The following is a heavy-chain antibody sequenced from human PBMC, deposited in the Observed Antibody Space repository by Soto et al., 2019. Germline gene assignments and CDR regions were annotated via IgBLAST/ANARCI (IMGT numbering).Heavy chain of an antibody. V-gene: IGHV3-23*01. Sequence: EVQLLESGGGLVQPGGSLRLSCAVSGLTFSSYAMSWVRQAPGKGLEWVSAISGSGGSTYYADSVKGRFTISRDNSKNTLYLQMNSLRAEDTAVYYCAKTHDTYYDGSGSYWGQGTLVTVSS. CDR2: ISGSGGST. D-gene: IGHD3-10*01. CDR1: GLTFSSYA. J-gene: IGHJ4*02. CDR3: AKTHDTYYDGSGSY.